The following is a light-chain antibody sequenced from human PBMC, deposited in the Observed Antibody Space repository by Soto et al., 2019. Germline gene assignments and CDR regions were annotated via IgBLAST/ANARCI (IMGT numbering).Light chain of an antibody. CDR3: SSYTSSSTLV. CDR1: SSDIGIYDY. V-gene: IGLV2-14*01. CDR2: EVT. Sequence: QSALTQPASVSGSPGQSITISCTGTSSDIGIYDYVSWFQQHPGKGPKLMIYEVTYRPSGVSTRFSGSKSGNTASLTISGLQADDEDDYYCSSYTSSSTLVFGTGTKLTVL. J-gene: IGLJ1*01.